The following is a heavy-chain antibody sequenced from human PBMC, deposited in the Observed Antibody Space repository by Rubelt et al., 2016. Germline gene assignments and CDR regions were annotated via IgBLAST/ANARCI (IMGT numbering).Heavy chain of an antibody. V-gene: IGHV1-18*01. J-gene: IGHJ3*02. CDR3: ARRDGYNWDDAFDI. Sequence: QVQLVQSGAEVKKPGASVKVSCKASGYTFTSYGISWVRQAPGQGLEWMGWISAYNGNTNYAQKVQGRVTMTTDTATSTAYVELRSLRSDDTAVYYCARRDGYNWDDAFDIWGQGTMVTVSS. CDR1: GYTFTSYG. CDR2: ISAYNGNT. D-gene: IGHD5-24*01.